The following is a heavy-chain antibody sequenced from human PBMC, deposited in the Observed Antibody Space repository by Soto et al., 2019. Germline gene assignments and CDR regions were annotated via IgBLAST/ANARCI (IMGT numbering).Heavy chain of an antibody. CDR1: GYTFRNFA. CDR3: ARSRDTASIMDYYYALDV. CDR2: LIPMFGVI. V-gene: IGHV1-69*01. D-gene: IGHD3-10*01. Sequence: QVQLVQSGAEVKKSGSSVRLSCRASGYTFRNFAISWLRQAPGQGLEWLGGLIPMFGVINHAQKFQGRVTITADESTNTAYMELSSLRSDDTATYYCARSRDTASIMDYYYALDVWGQGTTVTVSS. J-gene: IGHJ6*02.